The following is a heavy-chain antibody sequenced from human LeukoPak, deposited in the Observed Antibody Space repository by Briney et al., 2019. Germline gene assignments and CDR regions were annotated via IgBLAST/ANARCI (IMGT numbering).Heavy chain of an antibody. CDR3: AGAHCGGDCYSGRAFDI. J-gene: IGHJ3*02. CDR2: IFHSGDT. V-gene: IGHV4-4*02. CDR1: GDSISNNNW. Sequence: SETLSLTCAVSGDSISNNNWWSWVRQPPGKGLEWIGEIFHSGDTNYKPSLKSRVTISVDKSKSQFSLKLSSVTAADTAVYYCAGAHCGGDCYSGRAFDIWGQGTMVTVSS. D-gene: IGHD2-21*02.